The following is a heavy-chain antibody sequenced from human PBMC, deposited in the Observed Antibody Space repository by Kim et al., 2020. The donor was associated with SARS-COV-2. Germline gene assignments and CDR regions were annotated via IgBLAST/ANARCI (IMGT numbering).Heavy chain of an antibody. Sequence: PTLKSRVTISVDTSKNQFSLKLSSVTAADTAVYYCARFRRNWNYVAYFDYWGQGTLVTVSS. D-gene: IGHD1-7*01. CDR3: ARFRRNWNYVAYFDY. V-gene: IGHV4-59*01. J-gene: IGHJ4*02.